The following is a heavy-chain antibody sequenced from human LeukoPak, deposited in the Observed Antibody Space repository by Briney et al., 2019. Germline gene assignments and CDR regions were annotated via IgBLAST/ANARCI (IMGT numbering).Heavy chain of an antibody. CDR1: GFTFSSYS. V-gene: IGHV3-49*04. Sequence: GGSLRLSCAASGFTFSSYSMNWVRQAPGKGLEWVGFIRSKAYGGTTEYAASVKGRFTISRDDSKSIAYLQMNSLKTEDTAVYYCTRAPTNEWELHRYFDYWGQGTLVTVSS. D-gene: IGHD1-26*01. CDR3: TRAPTNEWELHRYFDY. J-gene: IGHJ4*02. CDR2: IRSKAYGGTT.